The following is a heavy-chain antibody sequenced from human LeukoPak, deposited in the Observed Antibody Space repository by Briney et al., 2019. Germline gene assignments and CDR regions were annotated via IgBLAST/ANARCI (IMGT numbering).Heavy chain of an antibody. Sequence: GISLRLSCAASGVTLSPYGMHWVRQAPGKGLEGVAVISDEGGTQHYADSVKGRFIISRDNPRNTLYLQMNILRTEDTAVYYCAKEGTPQVTTWYDLWGQGTQVTVSS. CDR2: ISDEGGTQ. CDR3: AKEGTPQVTTWYDL. V-gene: IGHV3-30*18. J-gene: IGHJ5*02. CDR1: GVTLSPYG. D-gene: IGHD1-14*01.